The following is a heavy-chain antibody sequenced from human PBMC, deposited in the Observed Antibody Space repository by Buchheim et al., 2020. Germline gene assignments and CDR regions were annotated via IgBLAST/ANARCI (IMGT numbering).Heavy chain of an antibody. J-gene: IGHJ4*02. CDR1: GFTFSSYG. V-gene: IGHV3-33*01. Sequence: QVQLVESGGNVVQSGRSLRLSCAASGFTFSSYGMHWVRQAPGKGLEWVATIWFDGSNKYYADSVKGRFTISRDNSKNTLDLQMNSLRVEDTAVYYCAREGYCSGGSCVIGLDYWGQGTL. CDR2: IWFDGSNK. D-gene: IGHD2-15*01. CDR3: AREGYCSGGSCVIGLDY.